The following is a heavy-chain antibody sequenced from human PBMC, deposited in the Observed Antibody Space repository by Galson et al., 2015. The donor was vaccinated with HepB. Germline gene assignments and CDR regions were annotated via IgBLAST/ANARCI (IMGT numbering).Heavy chain of an antibody. V-gene: IGHV5-51*03. Sequence: QSGAEVTKPGESLRISCEGFGYNFSTYWIGWMRQMPGKGLEWMGIIYPGDSDTSYSPSFQGQVTISADKSISTAYLHWSGLKPSDTAMYYCARRQKFDWFLDSWGQGTLVTVSS. CDR2: IYPGDSDT. D-gene: IGHD3-9*01. CDR1: GYNFSTYW. J-gene: IGHJ5*01. CDR3: ARRQKFDWFLDS.